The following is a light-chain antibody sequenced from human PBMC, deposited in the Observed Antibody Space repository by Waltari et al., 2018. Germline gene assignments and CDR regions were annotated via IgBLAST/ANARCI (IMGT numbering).Light chain of an antibody. Sequence: DIVLTQSPEYLPVSLGERATINCKSSQSVVFSSNNKNYLAWYQQKPGQPPKLRITWASTRESGVPDRFSGSGSETDFTLTISSLQAEDVAVYYCQQCYTFPYTFGQGTKLEIK. J-gene: IGKJ2*01. CDR1: QSVVFSSNNKNY. CDR3: QQCYTFPYT. V-gene: IGKV4-1*01. CDR2: WAS.